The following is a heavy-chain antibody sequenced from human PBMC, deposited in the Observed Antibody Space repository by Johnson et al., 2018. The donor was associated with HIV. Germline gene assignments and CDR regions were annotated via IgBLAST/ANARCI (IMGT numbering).Heavy chain of an antibody. Sequence: VLLVESGGGVVRPGGSLRLSCAASGFTFDEYGLSWVRQVPGKGLEWVANIKQDGSEKYYMDSVKGRFTISRDNAKNSLYLQMNSLRAEDTALYHCARVIGYDSSGKAFDIWGQGTMVTVSS. CDR3: ARVIGYDSSGKAFDI. J-gene: IGHJ3*02. V-gene: IGHV3-7*05. CDR1: GFTFDEYG. CDR2: IKQDGSEK. D-gene: IGHD3-22*01.